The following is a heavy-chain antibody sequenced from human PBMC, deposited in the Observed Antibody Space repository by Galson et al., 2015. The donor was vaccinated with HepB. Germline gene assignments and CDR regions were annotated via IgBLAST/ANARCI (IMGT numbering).Heavy chain of an antibody. CDR3: ARDSGSYPFDY. D-gene: IGHD1-26*01. V-gene: IGHV3-74*01. J-gene: IGHJ4*02. CDR1: GFTFDHYW. CDR2: INADGSDT. Sequence: SLRLSCAASGFTFDHYWIHWVRQAPGKGLMWVSRINADGSDTGYADSAEGRFTISRDNAKSVLYLQMDSLTVADTAVYYCARDSGSYPFDYWGQGTLSPSPQ.